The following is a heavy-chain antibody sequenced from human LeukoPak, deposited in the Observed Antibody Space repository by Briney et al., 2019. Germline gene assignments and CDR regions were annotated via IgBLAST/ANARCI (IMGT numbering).Heavy chain of an antibody. Sequence: GGSLRLSCAASGFTFSSYNMNWVRPAPGKGLEWVSYISSGGSPIFYADAVKGRFTISRDNAKNSLYLQMNSLRDEDTAVYYCARGGTYCPDYWGQGTLVTVSS. J-gene: IGHJ4*02. CDR3: ARGGTYCPDY. D-gene: IGHD1-26*01. V-gene: IGHV3-48*02. CDR2: ISSGGSPI. CDR1: GFTFSSYN.